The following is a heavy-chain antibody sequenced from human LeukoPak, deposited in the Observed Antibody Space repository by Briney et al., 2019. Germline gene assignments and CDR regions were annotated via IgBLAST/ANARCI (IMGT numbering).Heavy chain of an antibody. V-gene: IGHV3-30*18. CDR1: GFTFSSYG. J-gene: IGHJ6*02. CDR2: ISYDGSNK. CDR3: AKDPIYCSGGSCYSAYYGMDV. D-gene: IGHD2-15*01. Sequence: GRSLRLSCAASGFTFSSYGMHWVRQAPGKGLEWVAVISYDGSNKYYADSVKGRFTISRDNSKNTLYLQMNSLRAEDTAVYYCAKDPIYCSGGSCYSAYYGMDVWGQGTTVTVSS.